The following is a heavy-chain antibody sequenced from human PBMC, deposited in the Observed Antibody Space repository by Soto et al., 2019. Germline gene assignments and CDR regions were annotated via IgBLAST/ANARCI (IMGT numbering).Heavy chain of an antibody. V-gene: IGHV3-21*01. J-gene: IGHJ3*02. Sequence: PGGSLRLSCAASGFTFDSYSMNWVRQAPGKGLEWVSSISSSTAYTYYADSVKGRFTVSRENAKNSLYLQMNSLRAGDTAVYYCARSLSGYDCHDAFDIWGQGTMVTVSS. CDR1: GFTFDSYS. D-gene: IGHD5-12*01. CDR2: ISSSTAYT. CDR3: ARSLSGYDCHDAFDI.